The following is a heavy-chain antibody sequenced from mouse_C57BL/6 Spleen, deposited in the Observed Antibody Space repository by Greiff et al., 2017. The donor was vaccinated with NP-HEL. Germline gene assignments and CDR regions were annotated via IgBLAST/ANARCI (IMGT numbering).Heavy chain of an antibody. V-gene: IGHV5-4*03. CDR2: ISDGGSYT. Sequence: EVMLVESGGGLVKPGGSLKLSCAASGFTFSSYAMSWVRQTPEKRLEWVATISDGGSYTYYPDNVKGRFTISRDNAKNNLYLQMSHLKSEDTAMYYCARGTSYDYDAMDYWGQGTSVTVSS. CDR3: ARGTSYDYDAMDY. D-gene: IGHD2-10*01. J-gene: IGHJ4*01. CDR1: GFTFSSYA.